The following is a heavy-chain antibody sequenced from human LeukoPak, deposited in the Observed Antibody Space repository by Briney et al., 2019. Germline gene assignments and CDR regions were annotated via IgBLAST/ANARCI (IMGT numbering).Heavy chain of an antibody. CDR2: ISYDGSNK. J-gene: IGHJ4*02. CDR3: ASPYCSGGSCGFDY. Sequence: PGRSLRLSCAASGFTFSSYAMHWVRQAPGKGLEWVAVISYDGSNKYYADSVKGRFTIPRDNSKNTLYLQMNSLRAEDTAVYYCASPYCSGGSCGFDYWGQGTLVTVSS. V-gene: IGHV3-30-3*01. D-gene: IGHD2-15*01. CDR1: GFTFSSYA.